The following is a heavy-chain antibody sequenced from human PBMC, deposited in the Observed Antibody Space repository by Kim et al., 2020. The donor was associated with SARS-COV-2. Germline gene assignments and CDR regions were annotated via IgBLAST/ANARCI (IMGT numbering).Heavy chain of an antibody. CDR3: ARVSITIPGSMDV. D-gene: IGHD3-3*01. Sequence: YAKQRQGRITMTTDTTTRKAYMELRSLRSDDTAVYYCARVSITIPGSMDVWGQGTTVTVSS. V-gene: IGHV1-18*01. J-gene: IGHJ6*02.